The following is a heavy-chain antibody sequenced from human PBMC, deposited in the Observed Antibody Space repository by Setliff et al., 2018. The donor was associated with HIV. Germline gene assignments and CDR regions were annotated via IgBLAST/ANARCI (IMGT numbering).Heavy chain of an antibody. CDR2: ISTYSDET. V-gene: IGHV1-18*01. CDR1: GYTFTTYG. D-gene: IGHD3-3*01. J-gene: IGHJ5*02. Sequence: ASVKVSCKPSGYTFTTYGLSWVRQAPGQGLEWMGWISTYSDETSYSQNLQGRLTMTTDTSTGTAYMELSRLRPDDTAVYFCARGKPIFGVNNWFDPWGQGTLVTVSS. CDR3: ARGKPIFGVNNWFDP.